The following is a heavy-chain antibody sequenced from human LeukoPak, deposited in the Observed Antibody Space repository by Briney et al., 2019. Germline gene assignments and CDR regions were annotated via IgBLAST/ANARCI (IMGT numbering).Heavy chain of an antibody. CDR2: IIPIFGTA. CDR3: ASEAAMGYYFDY. V-gene: IGHV1-69*05. CDR1: GGTFSSYA. D-gene: IGHD2-2*01. J-gene: IGHJ4*02. Sequence: SVKVSCKAPGGTFSSYAISWVRQAPGQGLEWMGGIIPIFGTANYAQKFQGRVTITTDESTSTAYMELSSLRSEDTAVYYCASEAAMGYYFDYWGQGTLVTVSS.